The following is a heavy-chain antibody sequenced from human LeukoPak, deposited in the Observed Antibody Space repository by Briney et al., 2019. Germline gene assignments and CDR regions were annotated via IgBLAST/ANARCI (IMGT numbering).Heavy chain of an antibody. D-gene: IGHD6-19*01. CDR1: GFTFSSYA. CDR3: AKEGTQWLVPYVDY. CDR2: ISGSDGST. J-gene: IGHJ4*02. V-gene: IGHV3-23*01. Sequence: PGGSLRLSCAASGFTFSSYAMSWVRQAPGKGLEWVSAISGSDGSTYYADSVKGRFTISRDNSKNTLYLQMNSLRAEDTAVYYCAKEGTQWLVPYVDYWGQGTLVTVSS.